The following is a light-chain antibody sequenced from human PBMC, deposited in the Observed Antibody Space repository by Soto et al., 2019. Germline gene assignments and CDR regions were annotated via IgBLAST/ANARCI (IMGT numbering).Light chain of an antibody. CDR1: QSVRSSH. V-gene: IGKV3-20*01. J-gene: IGKJ1*01. CDR2: GAS. CDR3: QQYSSSPAT. Sequence: EIVLTQSPGTLSLSPGERATLSCRASQSVRSSHLAWYQQKPGQAPRLLIYGASSRATGIPDRFSGSGSGTDLTLTISRLEPEDFAVYYCQQYSSSPATFGQGTKVDIK.